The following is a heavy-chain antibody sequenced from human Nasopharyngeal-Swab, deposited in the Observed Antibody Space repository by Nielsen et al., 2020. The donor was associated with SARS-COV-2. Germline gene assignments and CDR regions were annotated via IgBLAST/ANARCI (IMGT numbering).Heavy chain of an antibody. CDR2: IRVSGDTT. Sequence: GESLKISCTASGFTFSNYAMPWVRQAPGKGLEWVSSIRVSGDTTYYADSVKGRFTISRDSSKNTLYLQMNSLRAEDTALYYCAKVKSETSYDAFDIWGQGTMVTVSS. V-gene: IGHV3-23*01. J-gene: IGHJ3*02. CDR3: AKVKSETSYDAFDI. CDR1: GFTFSNYA.